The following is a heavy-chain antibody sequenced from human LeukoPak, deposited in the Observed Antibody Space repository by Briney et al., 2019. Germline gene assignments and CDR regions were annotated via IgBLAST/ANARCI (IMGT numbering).Heavy chain of an antibody. CDR1: GFTFDDYA. CDR3: AMWEGSLTGYYQGGPGYGMDV. D-gene: IGHD3-9*01. V-gene: IGHV3-43*02. Sequence: PGGSLRLSCAASGFTFDDYAMHWVRQAPGKGLEWVSLISGDGGSTCYADSVKGRFTISRDNSKNSLYLQMNSLRTEDTALYYCAMWEGSLTGYYQGGPGYGMDVWGQGTTVTVSS. CDR2: ISGDGGST. J-gene: IGHJ6*02.